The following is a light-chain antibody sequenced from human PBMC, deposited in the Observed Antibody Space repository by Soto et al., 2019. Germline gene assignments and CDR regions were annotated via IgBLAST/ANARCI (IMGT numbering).Light chain of an antibody. V-gene: IGLV2-14*01. Sequence: QSVLTQPASVSGSPGQSITISCTGTSSDVGGYNYVSCYQQHPGKAPKRMIYDDSNRPSGVSNRFSGSKSGNTASRTISGLHAEDGAYYYCSSDTRSSTVVFGGGTKLTVL. J-gene: IGLJ2*01. CDR2: DDS. CDR1: SSDVGGYNY. CDR3: SSDTRSSTVV.